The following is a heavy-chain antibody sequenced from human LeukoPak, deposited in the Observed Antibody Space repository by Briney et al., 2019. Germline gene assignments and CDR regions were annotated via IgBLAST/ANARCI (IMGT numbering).Heavy chain of an antibody. CDR2: IYWDDDK. CDR1: GFSLTTSGVG. J-gene: IGHJ4*02. Sequence: SGPTLVNPTQTLTLTCTFSGFSLTTSGVGVGWIRQPPGKALEWLAFIYWDDDKRYRPSLKSRLTISKDTSKNQVVLTMTDIDLVDTATYYCVHGRYGGNLAYWGQGTRVTVSS. V-gene: IGHV2-5*02. CDR3: VHGRYGGNLAY. D-gene: IGHD5-12*01.